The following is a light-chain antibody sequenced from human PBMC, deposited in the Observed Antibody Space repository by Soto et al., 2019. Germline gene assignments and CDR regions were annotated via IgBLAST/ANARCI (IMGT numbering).Light chain of an antibody. CDR3: SSYTSSSLYV. Sequence: QSALTQPASVSGSPGQSITISCTGTSSDVGGYNSVSWYQQHPGKAPKLIIYEVSNRPSGVSNRFSGSKSGNTASLTISGIQAEDEADYYCSSYTSSSLYVFGTGTKLTGL. CDR1: SSDVGGYNS. J-gene: IGLJ1*01. CDR2: EVS. V-gene: IGLV2-14*01.